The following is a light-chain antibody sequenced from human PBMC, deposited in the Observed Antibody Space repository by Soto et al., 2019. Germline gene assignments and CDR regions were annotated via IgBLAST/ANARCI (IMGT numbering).Light chain of an antibody. CDR3: SSYTSSSTVV. CDR2: GVT. V-gene: IGLV2-14*01. Sequence: QSALTQPASVSGSPGQSITISCTGTSSDVGGYNYVSWYQQHPGKVPKLMIYGVTYRPSGVSNRFSGSKSGNTASLTISGLQAEDEADYYCSSYTSSSTVVFGGGTKVTVL. J-gene: IGLJ2*01. CDR1: SSDVGGYNY.